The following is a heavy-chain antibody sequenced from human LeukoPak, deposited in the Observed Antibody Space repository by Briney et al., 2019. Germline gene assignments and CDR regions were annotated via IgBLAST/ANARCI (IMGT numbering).Heavy chain of an antibody. CDR1: GGSLSGSY. CDR3: AREFPPGAAAGTFGNWFDP. V-gene: IGHV4-34*01. Sequence: PSETLSLTCAVYGGSLSGSYWSWIRQPPGKGLEWIGEINHSGSANYNPSLKSRVTISVDTSKNQFSLKLSSVTAADTAVYYCAREFPPGAAAGTFGNWFDPWGQGTLVTVSS. CDR2: INHSGSA. J-gene: IGHJ5*02. D-gene: IGHD6-13*01.